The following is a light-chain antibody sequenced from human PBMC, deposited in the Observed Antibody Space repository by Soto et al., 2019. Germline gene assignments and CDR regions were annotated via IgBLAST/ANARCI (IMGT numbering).Light chain of an antibody. V-gene: IGLV2-8*01. CDR1: TSDVGGYNY. J-gene: IGLJ2*01. CDR3: SSYVGSNFHVL. CDR2: DVD. Sequence: QSALTQPPSASGSPGQSVTISCTGTTSDVGGYNYVSWYQQHPGKAPKLLVYDVDKRPSGVPDRFSGSKSGNTASLTVSGLQAEDEADYYCSSYVGSNFHVLFVGGTKLTVL.